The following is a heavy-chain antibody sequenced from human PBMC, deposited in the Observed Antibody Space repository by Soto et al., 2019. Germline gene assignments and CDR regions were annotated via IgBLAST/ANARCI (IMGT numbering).Heavy chain of an antibody. J-gene: IGHJ6*02. CDR1: GFTFSSFE. CDR3: ANYCSRTSCHYQDV. Sequence: PGGSLRLSCAASGFTFSSFEMNWVRQAPGKGLEWVSYISSSGDPIYYADSVKGRFTISRDNAKNSLYLQMNSLRAEDTAVYYCANYCSRTSCHYQDVWGQGTTVTVSS. V-gene: IGHV3-48*03. CDR2: ISSSGDPI. D-gene: IGHD2-2*01.